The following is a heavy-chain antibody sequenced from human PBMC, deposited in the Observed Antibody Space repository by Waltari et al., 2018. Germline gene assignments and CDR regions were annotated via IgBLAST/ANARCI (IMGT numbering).Heavy chain of an antibody. CDR1: GGTFSSYA. Sequence: QVQLVQSGAEVKKPGSSVKVSCKASGGTFSSYAISWVRPAPGQGLEWMGGIIPIFGTANYAQKFQGRVTITADESTSTAYMELSSLRSEDTAVYYCARELERWLQSYVRYFDYWGQGTLVTVSS. V-gene: IGHV1-69*01. J-gene: IGHJ4*02. CDR2: IIPIFGTA. D-gene: IGHD5-12*01. CDR3: ARELERWLQSYVRYFDY.